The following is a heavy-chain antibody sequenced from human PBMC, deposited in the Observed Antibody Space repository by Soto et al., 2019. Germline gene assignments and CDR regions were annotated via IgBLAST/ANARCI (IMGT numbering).Heavy chain of an antibody. CDR1: GFSLSTSGVG. CDR2: IYWDDDK. CDR3: AHRRIVFGVWDGGDFDS. Sequence: SGPTLVNPTQTLTLTCTFSGFSLSTSGVGVGWIRQPPGKALEGLALIYWDDDKRYSPSLKSRLTITKDTSKNQVVLTMSNMDPVDTATPYCAHRRIVFGVWDGGDFDSWGQGILVTVSS. V-gene: IGHV2-5*02. D-gene: IGHD2-21*01. J-gene: IGHJ4*02.